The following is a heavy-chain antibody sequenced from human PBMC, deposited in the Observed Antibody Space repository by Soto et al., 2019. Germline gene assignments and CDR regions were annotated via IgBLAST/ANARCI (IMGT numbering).Heavy chain of an antibody. D-gene: IGHD3-16*01. CDR1: GYTFTRYG. CDR2: INTYNGNT. J-gene: IGHJ6*02. Sequence: QVQLVQSGAEVKNPGASVKVSCKASGYTFTRYGIGWARQAPGQXXXWMGWINTYNGNTNYAQNVQGRVTLTTDTSTSTAYMELRSLRSNDTAIYYCAMVDVYVTPSPQDVWGQGTTVIVSS. V-gene: IGHV1-18*01. CDR3: AMVDVYVTPSPQDV.